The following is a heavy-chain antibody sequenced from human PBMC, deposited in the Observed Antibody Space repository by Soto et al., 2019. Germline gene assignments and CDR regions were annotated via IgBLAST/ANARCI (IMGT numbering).Heavy chain of an antibody. CDR3: ARAGAYYYDSSGYYRYYYYGMDV. Sequence: VASVKVSCKASGGTFSSYAISWVRQAPGQGLEWMGGIIPIFGTANYAQKFQGRVTITADESTSTAYMELSSLRSEDTAVYYCARAGAYYYDSSGYYRYYYYGMDVWGQGTTVTVSS. J-gene: IGHJ6*02. CDR1: GGTFSSYA. D-gene: IGHD3-22*01. V-gene: IGHV1-69*13. CDR2: IIPIFGTA.